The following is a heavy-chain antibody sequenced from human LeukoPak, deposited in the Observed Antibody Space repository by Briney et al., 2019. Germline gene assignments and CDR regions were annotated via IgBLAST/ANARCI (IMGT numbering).Heavy chain of an antibody. Sequence: PSETLSLTCTVSGGSISSYYWSWIRQPPGKGLEWIGEINHSGSTNYNPSLKSRVTISVDTSKNQFSLKLSSVTAADTAVYYCARGSGSCSYWGQGTLVTVSS. CDR3: ARGSGSCSY. V-gene: IGHV4-34*01. CDR1: GGSISSYY. CDR2: INHSGST. J-gene: IGHJ4*02. D-gene: IGHD2-15*01.